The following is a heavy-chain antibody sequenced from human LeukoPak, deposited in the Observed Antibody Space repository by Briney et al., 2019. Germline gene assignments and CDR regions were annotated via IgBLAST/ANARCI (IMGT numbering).Heavy chain of an antibody. J-gene: IGHJ4*02. CDR2: ILTAGKT. Sequence: PGGSLRLSCAASGFTVSSNFMSWVRQAPGKGLEWVSVILTAGKTYYADSVKGRFTISRDNAKNSLYLQMNSLRAEDTAVYCCARGGDNDYGDYELDYWGQGTLVTVSS. D-gene: IGHD4-17*01. V-gene: IGHV3-53*01. CDR3: ARGGDNDYGDYELDY. CDR1: GFTVSSNF.